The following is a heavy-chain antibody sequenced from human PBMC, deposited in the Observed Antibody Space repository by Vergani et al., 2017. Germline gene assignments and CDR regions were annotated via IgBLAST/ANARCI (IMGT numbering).Heavy chain of an antibody. CDR3: ARLSMVSLDTFDI. J-gene: IGHJ3*02. Sequence: QLQLQESGPGLVKPSETLSLTCTVSGGSISSSSYYWGWIRQPPGKGLEWIGSIYYSGSTYYNPSLKSRVTISVDTSKNQFSLKLSSVTAADTAVYYCARLSMVSLDTFDIWGQGTMVTVSS. V-gene: IGHV4-39*07. CDR2: IYYSGST. CDR1: GGSISSSSYY. D-gene: IGHD3-10*01.